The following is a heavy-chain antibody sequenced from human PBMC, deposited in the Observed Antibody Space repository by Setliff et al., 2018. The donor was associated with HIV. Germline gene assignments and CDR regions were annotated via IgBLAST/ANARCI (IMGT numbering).Heavy chain of an antibody. CDR3: ARAGSNWHEDY. Sequence: GGSLRLSCSASGFTFSSYVMHWVRQAPGKGLEYVSAISSNGGSTYYADSVKGRFAISRDNAKNTLYLQMNSLRAEDTAVYYCARAGSNWHEDYWGQGTLVTVSS. CDR1: GFTFSSYV. V-gene: IGHV3-64*04. CDR2: ISSNGGST. J-gene: IGHJ4*02. D-gene: IGHD1-1*01.